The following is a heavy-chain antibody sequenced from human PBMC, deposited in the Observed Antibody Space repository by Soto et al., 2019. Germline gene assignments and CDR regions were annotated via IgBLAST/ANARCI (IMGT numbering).Heavy chain of an antibody. CDR3: AKNLLVTTPDGFDS. CDR1: GYTFTAYY. V-gene: IGHV1-2*02. CDR2: IDPSSGVT. D-gene: IGHD4-17*01. Sequence: GASVKVSCKSSGYTFTAYYIHWVRQAPGQGLEWMGWIDPSSGVTNFARRFQGRVTMTSDTSISTAYMELSRLTSADTAIYYCAKNLLVTTPDGFDSWGQGTMVTVSS. J-gene: IGHJ3*02.